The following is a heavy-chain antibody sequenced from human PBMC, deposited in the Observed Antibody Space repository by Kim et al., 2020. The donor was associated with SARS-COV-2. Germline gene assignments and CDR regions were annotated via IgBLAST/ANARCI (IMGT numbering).Heavy chain of an antibody. V-gene: IGHV5-51*01. CDR3: ARASGSYYLDYFDY. D-gene: IGHD1-26*01. Sequence: SPAFQGQVTISADKSISTAYLQWSSLKASDTAMYYCARASGSYYLDYFDYWGQGTLVTVSS. J-gene: IGHJ4*02.